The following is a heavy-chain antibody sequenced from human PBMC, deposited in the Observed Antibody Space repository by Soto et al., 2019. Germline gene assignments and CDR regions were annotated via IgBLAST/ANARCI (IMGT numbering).Heavy chain of an antibody. V-gene: IGHV3-9*01. Sequence: GGSLRLSCAASGFTFDDYAMHWVRQAPGKGLEWVSGISWNSGSIGYADSVKGRFTISRDNAKNSLYLQMNSLRAEDTALYYCAKDFYGSGSYYSAYYYFYMDVRGKGTTVTVSS. CDR2: ISWNSGSI. D-gene: IGHD3-10*01. J-gene: IGHJ6*03. CDR1: GFTFDDYA. CDR3: AKDFYGSGSYYSAYYYFYMDV.